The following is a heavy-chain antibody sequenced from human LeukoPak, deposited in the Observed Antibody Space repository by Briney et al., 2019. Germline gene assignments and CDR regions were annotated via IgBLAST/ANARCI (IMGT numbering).Heavy chain of an antibody. CDR2: IYPGDSDT. Sequence: GESLKISCKGSGYSFTSYWIGWVRQMPGKGLEWMGIIYPGDSDTRYSPSFQGQVTISADKSISIAYLQWSSLKASDTAMHYCARPITGYSSGWYYDYWGQGTLVTVSS. J-gene: IGHJ4*02. V-gene: IGHV5-51*01. D-gene: IGHD6-19*01. CDR3: ARPITGYSSGWYYDY. CDR1: GYSFTSYW.